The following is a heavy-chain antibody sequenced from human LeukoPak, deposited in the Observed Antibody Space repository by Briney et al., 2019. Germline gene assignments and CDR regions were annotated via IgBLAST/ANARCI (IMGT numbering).Heavy chain of an antibody. D-gene: IGHD2-2*02. CDR1: GGSISSGGYY. CDR2: IYYSGST. J-gene: IGHJ5*02. CDR3: ARAGYCSSTSCYTSNWFDP. Sequence: SQTLSLTCTVSGGSISSGGYYWSWIRQHPGKGLEWIGYIYYSGSTYYNPSLKSRVIISVDTSKNQFSLKLSSVTAADTAVYYCARAGYCSSTSCYTSNWFDPWGQGTLVTVSS. V-gene: IGHV4-31*03.